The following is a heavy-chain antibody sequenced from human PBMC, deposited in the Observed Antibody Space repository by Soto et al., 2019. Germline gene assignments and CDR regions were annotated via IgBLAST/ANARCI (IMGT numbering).Heavy chain of an antibody. Sequence: EVQLLESGGGLVQPGGSLRLSCAASGFTFSTYAMSWVRQAPGKGLEWVSTITTSGDNTYYADSVQGRFTISRDISKNTLYLQMNRLRADDTAVYYCAGRYCTNGVCYTNYYYYLDVWCKGTTVTVS. CDR3: AGRYCTNGVCYTNYYYYLDV. V-gene: IGHV3-23*01. J-gene: IGHJ6*03. D-gene: IGHD2-8*01. CDR2: ITTSGDNT. CDR1: GFTFSTYA.